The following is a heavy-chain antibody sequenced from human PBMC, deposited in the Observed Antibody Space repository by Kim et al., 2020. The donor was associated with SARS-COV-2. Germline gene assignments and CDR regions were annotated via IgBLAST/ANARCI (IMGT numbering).Heavy chain of an antibody. V-gene: IGHV4-4*06. J-gene: IGHJ4*02. CDR3: ARDPGDGVTHHSDYFDY. D-gene: IGHD2-8*01. Sequence: RRVTLSVDTSKNQFSLKLSSVTAADTAVYYCARDPGDGVTHHSDYFDYWGQGTLVTVSS.